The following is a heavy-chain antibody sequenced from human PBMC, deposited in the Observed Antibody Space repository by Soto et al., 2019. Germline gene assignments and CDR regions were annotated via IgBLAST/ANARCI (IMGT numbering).Heavy chain of an antibody. J-gene: IGHJ6*02. V-gene: IGHV1-2*04. CDR3: ARGRSTDCSNGVCSFFYNHEMDV. CDR1: GYSFTDYH. D-gene: IGHD2-8*01. Sequence: ASVKVSCKASGYSFTDYHIHWVRQAPGQGLEWLGRINPKSGGTSTAQKFQGWVTMTRDRSISTVYMELTRLRSDDTAVYFCARGRSTDCSNGVCSFFYNHEMDVWGQGTTVTVSS. CDR2: INPKSGGT.